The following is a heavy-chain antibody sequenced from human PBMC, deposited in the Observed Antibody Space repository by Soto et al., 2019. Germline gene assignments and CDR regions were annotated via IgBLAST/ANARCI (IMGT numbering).Heavy chain of an antibody. CDR2: ISLYSDGT. Sequence: QVQLVQSGGEVNRPGASVKVSCKTSGYTFSNYGITWVRQATGQPLEWLGWISLYSDGTNYAQKFQGRVSMTTDTSTTTAYMELRSLRSDDTAVYYCARVVPGAEAWFGPWGQGTLVTVSS. V-gene: IGHV1-18*01. J-gene: IGHJ5*02. D-gene: IGHD2-2*01. CDR1: GYTFSNYG. CDR3: ARVVPGAEAWFGP.